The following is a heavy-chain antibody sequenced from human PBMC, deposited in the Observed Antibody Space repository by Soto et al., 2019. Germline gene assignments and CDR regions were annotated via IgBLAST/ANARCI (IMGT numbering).Heavy chain of an antibody. CDR2: ISDDGNNK. CDR3: ARATRSGIAGRPGS. D-gene: IGHD6-6*01. J-gene: IGHJ5*02. Sequence: QVQMVESGGGVVQPGRSLRLSCAASGFSFSSHSMHWVRQAPGKGLEWVAVISDDGNNKYYADSVKGRFTISRDNSKNTLYLEMNSLRVEDTAVYYCARATRSGIAGRPGSWGQGTLVTVSS. V-gene: IGHV3-30-3*01. CDR1: GFSFSSHS.